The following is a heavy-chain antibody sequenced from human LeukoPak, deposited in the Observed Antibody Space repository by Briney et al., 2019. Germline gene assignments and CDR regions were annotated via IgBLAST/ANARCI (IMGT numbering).Heavy chain of an antibody. CDR3: ARTRRPMVRGVIIPENWFDP. V-gene: IGHV4-59*01. CDR1: GGSISSYY. J-gene: IGHJ5*02. D-gene: IGHD3-10*01. CDR2: IYYSGST. Sequence: SETLSLTCTVSGGSISSYYWSWIRQPPGKGLEWIGYIYYSGSTNYNPSLKSRVTISVDTSKNQFSLKLSSVTAADTAVYYFARTRRPMVRGVIIPENWFDPWGQGTLVTVSS.